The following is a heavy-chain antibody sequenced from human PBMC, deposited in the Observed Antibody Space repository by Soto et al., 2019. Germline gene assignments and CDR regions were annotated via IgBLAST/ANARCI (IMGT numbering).Heavy chain of an antibody. CDR3: ARRYGSAIDY. Sequence: QVQLQESGPGLVKPSETLSLTCTVSGGTIRSWYWSWIRQPPGKGLEWIGYIYYSGSTNCNPSLKRRVTISVDTSKNQFSLKLSSVTAADTAVYYCARRYGSAIDYWGQGTLVTVSS. D-gene: IGHD1-26*01. V-gene: IGHV4-59*08. J-gene: IGHJ4*02. CDR2: IYYSGST. CDR1: GGTIRSWY.